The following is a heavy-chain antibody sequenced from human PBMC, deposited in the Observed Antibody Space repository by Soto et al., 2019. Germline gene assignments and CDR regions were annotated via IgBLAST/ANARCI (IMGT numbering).Heavy chain of an antibody. V-gene: IGHV3-23*01. CDR3: AKDLLRYTN. J-gene: IGHJ4*02. D-gene: IGHD1-26*01. CDR1: GFIFSNNV. Sequence: HPGGSLRLSCAASGFIFSNNVMSWVRQAPGKGLEWVSSISGSGFTTDYADSVKGRFTISRDNSKSTVFLQMNSLRVEDTALYYCAKDLLRYTNWGQGTLVTVSS. CDR2: ISGSGFTT.